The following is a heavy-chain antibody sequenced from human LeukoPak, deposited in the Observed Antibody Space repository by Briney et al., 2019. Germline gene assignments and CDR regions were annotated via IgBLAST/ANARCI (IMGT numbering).Heavy chain of an antibody. Sequence: GGSLRLSCAASGFTFSDYAMSWVRQAPGKGLEWVSVISDSGGRTYSADSVKGRFTISRDNSKNTLYLQMDSLRAEDTALYYCAKAWSSGNYGPYFWGQGTLVTVSS. CDR1: GFTFSDYA. J-gene: IGHJ4*02. CDR3: AKAWSSGNYGPYF. V-gene: IGHV3-23*01. D-gene: IGHD1-26*01. CDR2: ISDSGGRT.